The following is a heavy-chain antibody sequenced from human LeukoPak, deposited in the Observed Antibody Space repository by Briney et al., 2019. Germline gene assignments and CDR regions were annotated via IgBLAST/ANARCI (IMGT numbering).Heavy chain of an antibody. CDR3: AKARGGIFPLYYYGMDV. Sequence: GGSLRLSCAASGFTFSSYAMSWVRQAPGKGLEWVSAISGSGGSTYYADSVKGRFTISRDNSKNTLYLQMNSLRAEDTAVYYCAKARGGIFPLYYYGMDVWGQGTTVTVSS. CDR1: GFTFSSYA. D-gene: IGHD1-26*01. CDR2: ISGSGGST. V-gene: IGHV3-23*01. J-gene: IGHJ6*02.